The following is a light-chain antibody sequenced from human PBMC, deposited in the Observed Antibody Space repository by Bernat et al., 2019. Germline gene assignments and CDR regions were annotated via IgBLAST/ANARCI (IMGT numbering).Light chain of an antibody. CDR1: QDIGNE. Sequence: AIQMTQSPSSLSASVGDRVTITCRASQDIGNELGWYQQKPGKAPKLLIYSASTLQSGVPTRFGGSGSGRDFTLTVSRLRPEDFATYYCLQDNIYPLTFGGGTKVEIK. J-gene: IGKJ4*01. CDR3: LQDNIYPLT. CDR2: SAS. V-gene: IGKV1-6*01.